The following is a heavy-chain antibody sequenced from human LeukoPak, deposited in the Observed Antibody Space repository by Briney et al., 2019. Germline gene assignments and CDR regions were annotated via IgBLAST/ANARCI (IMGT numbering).Heavy chain of an antibody. CDR1: GFTFSSYA. CDR3: AKDLCSSTSCYTNRSFDY. V-gene: IGHV3-23*01. CDR2: ISGSGGST. J-gene: IGHJ4*02. D-gene: IGHD2-2*02. Sequence: GGSLRLSCAASGFTFSSYAMSWARQAPGKGLEWVSAISGSGGSTYYADSVKGRFTISRDNSKNTLYLQMNSLRAEDTAVYYCAKDLCSSTSCYTNRSFDYWGQGTLVTVSS.